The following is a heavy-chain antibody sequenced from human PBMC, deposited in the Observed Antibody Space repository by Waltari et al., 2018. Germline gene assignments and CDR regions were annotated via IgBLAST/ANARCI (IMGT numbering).Heavy chain of an antibody. J-gene: IGHJ4*02. V-gene: IGHV5-51*01. D-gene: IGHD4-17*01. CDR2: IYPGDSDT. Sequence: EVQLVQSGAEVKKPGESLKISCKGSGYSFPSYWIGWVRQMPGKGLEWMGIIYPGDSDTRYSPSFQGQVTISADKSISTAYLQWSSLKASDTAMYYCARHLGDDFGDPTWRQIDYWGQGTLVTVSS. CDR1: GYSFPSYW. CDR3: ARHLGDDFGDPTWRQIDY.